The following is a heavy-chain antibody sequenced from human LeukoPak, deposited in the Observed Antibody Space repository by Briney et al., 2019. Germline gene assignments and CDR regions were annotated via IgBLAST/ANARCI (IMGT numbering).Heavy chain of an antibody. D-gene: IGHD1-26*01. CDR3: ARVSQEGNSLVGATSDY. Sequence: ASVKVSCKASGYTFTSYGISWVRQAPGQGLEWMGWISAYNGNTNYAQKLQGGVTMTTDTSTSTAYMELRSLRSDDTAVYYCARVSQEGNSLVGATSDYWGQGTLVTVSS. V-gene: IGHV1-18*01. CDR1: GYTFTSYG. J-gene: IGHJ4*02. CDR2: ISAYNGNT.